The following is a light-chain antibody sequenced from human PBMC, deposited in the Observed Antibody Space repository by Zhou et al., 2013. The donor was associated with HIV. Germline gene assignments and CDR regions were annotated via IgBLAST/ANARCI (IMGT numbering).Light chain of an antibody. CDR3: MQHIEFPYT. CDR1: QSLLQSNGYNY. J-gene: IGKJ2*01. CDR2: LGS. V-gene: IGKV2-28*01. Sequence: DIVMTQSPLSQPVTPGEPASISCRSSQSLLQSNGYNYLDWYVQKPGQSPQLLIYLGSHRASGVPDRFSGSGSGTDFTLRISRVEAEDVGVYYCMQHIEFPYTFGQGTKLEVK.